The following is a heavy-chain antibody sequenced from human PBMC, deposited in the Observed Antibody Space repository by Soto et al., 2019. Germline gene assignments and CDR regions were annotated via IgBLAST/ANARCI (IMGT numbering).Heavy chain of an antibody. D-gene: IGHD6-13*01. CDR3: ARDPGPGQQLVPFLDY. V-gene: IGHV3-33*01. CDR1: GFTFSSYG. J-gene: IGHJ4*02. Sequence: QVQLVESGGGVVQPGRSLRLSCAASGFTFSSYGMHWVRQAPGKGLGWVAVIWYDGSNKYYADSVKGRFTISRDNSKNTLYLQMNSLRAEDTAVYYCARDPGPGQQLVPFLDYWGQGTLVTVSS. CDR2: IWYDGSNK.